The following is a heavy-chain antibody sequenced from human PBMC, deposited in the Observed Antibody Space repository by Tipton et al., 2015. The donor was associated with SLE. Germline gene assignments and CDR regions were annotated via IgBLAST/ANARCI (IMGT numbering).Heavy chain of an antibody. V-gene: IGHV4-38-2*02. J-gene: IGHJ4*02. D-gene: IGHD1-1*01. CDR2: IYYSGST. Sequence: TLSLTCTVSGYSISSGYYWGWIRQPPGKGLEWIGYIYYSGSTNYNPSLKSRVTISVDTSKKQFSLKLSSVTAADTAVYYCARDRTGGAGFDYWGQGTLVTVSS. CDR3: ARDRTGGAGFDY. CDR1: GYSISSGYY.